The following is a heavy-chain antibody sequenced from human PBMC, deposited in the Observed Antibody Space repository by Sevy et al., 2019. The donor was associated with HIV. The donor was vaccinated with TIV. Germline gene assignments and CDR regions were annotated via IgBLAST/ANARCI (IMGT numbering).Heavy chain of an antibody. CDR3: ARGENWNYAEY. Sequence: GGSLRLSCAASGFTFNSYSINWVRQAPGKGLEWVSYISGLSNYIYYADSLKGRFTISRDNAKDPVYLQMNSLRVEDTAVYYCARGENWNYAEYWGQGILVTVSS. V-gene: IGHV3-21*01. CDR2: ISGLSNYI. CDR1: GFTFNSYS. J-gene: IGHJ4*02. D-gene: IGHD1-7*01.